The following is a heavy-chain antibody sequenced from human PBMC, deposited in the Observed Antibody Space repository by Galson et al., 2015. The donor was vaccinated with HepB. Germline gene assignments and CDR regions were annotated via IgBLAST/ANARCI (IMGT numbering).Heavy chain of an antibody. CDR3: TTGPYYDFWSGLQTDY. D-gene: IGHD3-3*01. V-gene: IGHV3-15*07. CDR1: GFPFNDAW. Sequence: LSLSCAASGFPFNDAWMNWVRQAPGKGLEWVGRIKGGIDAGATDYGAPVKGRFTISRDDSKNMLFLEINSLKIEDTAVYYCTTGPYYDFWSGLQTDYWGQGTLVTVAS. CDR2: IKGGIDAGAT. J-gene: IGHJ4*02.